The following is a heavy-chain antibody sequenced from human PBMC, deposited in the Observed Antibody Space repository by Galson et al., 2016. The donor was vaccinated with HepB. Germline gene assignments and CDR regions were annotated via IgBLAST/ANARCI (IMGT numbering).Heavy chain of an antibody. V-gene: IGHV3-11*06. Sequence: SLRLSCAVSGFTFSDFYMSWLRQAPGKGLEWLSYISGCGSDTIYADSLKGRFTISRDNAENSLFLQIHSLGVEDTAVYYCARVGSRAGSGTYDYWGQGTLVTVSS. J-gene: IGHJ4*02. D-gene: IGHD3-10*01. CDR1: GFTFSDFY. CDR2: ISGCGSDT. CDR3: ARVGSRAGSGTYDY.